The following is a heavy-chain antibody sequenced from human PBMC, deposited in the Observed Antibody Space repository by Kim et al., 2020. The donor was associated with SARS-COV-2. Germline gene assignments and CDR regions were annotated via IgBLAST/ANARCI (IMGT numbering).Heavy chain of an antibody. CDR2: IYYSGST. J-gene: IGHJ4*02. D-gene: IGHD2-15*01. CDR1: GGSISSYY. CDR3: AREGSWKGFDY. Sequence: SETLSLTCTVSGGSISSYYWSWIRQPPGKGLEWIGYIYYSGSTNYNPSLKSRVTISVDTSKNQFSLKLSSVTAADTAVYYCAREGSWKGFDYWGQGTLVTVSS. V-gene: IGHV4-59*13.